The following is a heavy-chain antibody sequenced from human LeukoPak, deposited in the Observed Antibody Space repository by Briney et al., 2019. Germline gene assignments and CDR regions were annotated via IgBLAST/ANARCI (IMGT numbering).Heavy chain of an antibody. D-gene: IGHD4-23*01. V-gene: IGHV4-31*03. Sequence: SQTLSLTCTVSGGSISSGGYYWSWIRQHPGKGLEWIGYIYYSGSTYYNPSLRSRVTISVDTSKNQFSLKLSSVTAADTAVYYCARVHYGGNSDYWGQGTLVTVSS. CDR3: ARVHYGGNSDY. CDR1: GGSISSGGYY. CDR2: IYYSGST. J-gene: IGHJ4*02.